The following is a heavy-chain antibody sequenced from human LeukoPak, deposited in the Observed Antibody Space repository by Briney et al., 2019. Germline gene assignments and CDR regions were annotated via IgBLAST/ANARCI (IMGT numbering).Heavy chain of an antibody. J-gene: IGHJ4*02. CDR2: ISSSSSYI. CDR1: GFSFRRYS. Sequence: GGSLRLSCAASGFSFRRYSMNWVRQAPEKGLGCVFYISSSSSYIYYADSVKSRFAISRDNAKNSLYLQINGLRAEDTAVYYCATDVDIVATQSYWGQGTQVTVSS. D-gene: IGHD5-12*01. V-gene: IGHV3-21*01. CDR3: ATDVDIVATQSY.